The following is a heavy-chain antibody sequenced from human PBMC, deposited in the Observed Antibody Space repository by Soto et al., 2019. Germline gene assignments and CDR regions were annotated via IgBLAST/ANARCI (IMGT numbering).Heavy chain of an antibody. J-gene: IGHJ1*01. CDR1: GYTFTSYG. CDR2: ISAYNGNT. CDR3: ARDLVGGDFDIAEYFQH. D-gene: IGHD4-17*01. V-gene: IGHV1-18*01. Sequence: ASVKVCCKASGYTFTSYGISWVRQAPGQGLEWMGWISAYNGNTNYAQKLQGRVTMTTDTSTSTAYMELRSLRAEDTAVYYCARDLVGGDFDIAEYFQHWGQGTLVTVSS.